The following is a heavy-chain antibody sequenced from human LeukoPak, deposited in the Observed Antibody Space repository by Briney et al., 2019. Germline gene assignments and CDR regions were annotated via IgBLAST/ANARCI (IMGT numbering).Heavy chain of an antibody. V-gene: IGHV5-51*01. D-gene: IGHD4-17*01. J-gene: IGHJ2*01. CDR3: ARYTPRDYGDYAVRYFDL. Sequence: GESLKISCKGSGYSFTSYWIGWVRQMPGKGLEWMGIIYAGDSDTRYSPSLQGQVTISADKSISTAYLQWSSLKASDTAMYYCARYTPRDYGDYAVRYFDLWGRGTLVTVSS. CDR2: IYAGDSDT. CDR1: GYSFTSYW.